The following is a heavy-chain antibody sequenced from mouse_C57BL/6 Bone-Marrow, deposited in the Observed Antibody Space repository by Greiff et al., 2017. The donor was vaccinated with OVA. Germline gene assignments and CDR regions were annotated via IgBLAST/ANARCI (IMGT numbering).Heavy chain of an antibody. V-gene: IGHV7-1*01. D-gene: IGHD1-1*01. J-gene: IGHJ1*03. CDR1: GFTFSDFY. CDR2: SRNKANDYTT. CDR3: ARGYYGSSYWYFDV. Sequence: VQLKESGGGLVQSGRSLRLSCATSGFTFSDFYMEWVRQAPGKGLEWIAASRNKANDYTTEYSASVKGRFIVSRDTSQSILYLQMNALRAEDTAIYYCARGYYGSSYWYFDVWGTGTTVTVSS.